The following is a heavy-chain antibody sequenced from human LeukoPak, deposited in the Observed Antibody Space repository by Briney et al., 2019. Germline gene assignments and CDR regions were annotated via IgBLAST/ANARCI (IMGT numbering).Heavy chain of an antibody. CDR3: TRDRVYGGNTHRIDGDY. V-gene: IGHV3-49*04. CDR1: GFTFGDYA. J-gene: IGHJ4*02. CDR2: IRSKAYGGTT. D-gene: IGHD4-23*01. Sequence: PGGSLRLSCTASGFTFGDYAMSWVRQAPGKGLEWVGFIRSKAYGGTTEYAASVKGRFTISRDDSKSIAYLQMNSLKTEDTAVYYCTRDRVYGGNTHRIDGDYWGQGTLVTVSS.